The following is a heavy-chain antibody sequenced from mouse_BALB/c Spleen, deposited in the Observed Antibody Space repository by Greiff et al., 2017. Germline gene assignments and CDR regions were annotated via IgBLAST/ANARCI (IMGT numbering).Heavy chain of an antibody. Sequence: DVKLQESGPGLVKPSQSLSLTCTVTGYSITSDYAWNWIRQFPGNKLEWMGYISYSGSTSYNPSLKSRISITRDTSKNQFFLQLNSVTTEDTATYYCARRDYRYDGPHYAMDYWGQGTSVTVSS. D-gene: IGHD2-14*01. V-gene: IGHV3-2*02. J-gene: IGHJ4*01. CDR2: ISYSGST. CDR1: GYSITSDYA. CDR3: ARRDYRYDGPHYAMDY.